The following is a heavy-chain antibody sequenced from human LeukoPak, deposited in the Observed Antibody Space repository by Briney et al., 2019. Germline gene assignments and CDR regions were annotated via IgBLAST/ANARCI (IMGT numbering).Heavy chain of an antibody. V-gene: IGHV1-24*01. CDR1: GYTLTELS. CDR3: ATVVPAADAWYFDY. CDR2: FDPEDGET. D-gene: IGHD2-2*01. Sequence: GASVKVSCKVSGYTLTELSMHWVRQAPGKGLEWMGGFDPEDGETIYAQKFQGRVTMTEDTSTDTAYMELSSLRSEDTAVYYCATVVPAADAWYFDYWGQGTLVPVSS. J-gene: IGHJ4*02.